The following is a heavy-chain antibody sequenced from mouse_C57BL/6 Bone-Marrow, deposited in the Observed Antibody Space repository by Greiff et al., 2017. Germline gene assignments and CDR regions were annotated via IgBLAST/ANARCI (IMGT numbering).Heavy chain of an antibody. CDR1: GYTFTSYW. D-gene: IGHD1-1*01. CDR3: ARSRYYGSTYWYFDV. J-gene: IGHJ1*03. CDR2: IDPNSGGT. V-gene: IGHV1-72*01. Sequence: QVHVKQSGAELVKPGASVKLSCKASGYTFTSYWMHWVKQRPGRGLEWIGRIDPNSGGTKYNEKFKSKATLTVDKPSSTAYMQLSSLTSEDSAVYYCARSRYYGSTYWYFDVWGTGTTVTVSS.